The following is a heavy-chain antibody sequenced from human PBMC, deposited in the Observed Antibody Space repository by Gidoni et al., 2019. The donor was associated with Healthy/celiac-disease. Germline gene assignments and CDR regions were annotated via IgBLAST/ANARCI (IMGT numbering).Heavy chain of an antibody. V-gene: IGHV3-21*01. CDR1: GFTFSSYS. D-gene: IGHD6-13*01. CDR2: ISSSSSYI. Sequence: EVQLVESGGGLVKPGGSLRLSCPASGFTFSSYSMNWVRQAPGKGLDGGSSISSSSSYIYYADSVKGRFTISRDNAKNSLYLQMNSLRAEDTAVYYCARGGQQLDNYYYYGMDVWGQGTTVTVSS. CDR3: ARGGQQLDNYYYYGMDV. J-gene: IGHJ6*02.